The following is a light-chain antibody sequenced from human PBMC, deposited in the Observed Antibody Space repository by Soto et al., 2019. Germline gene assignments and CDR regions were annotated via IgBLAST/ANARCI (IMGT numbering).Light chain of an antibody. Sequence: DIVLTQSPGTLSLSPGERATLFCRASQSVSSSYLGWYQQKPGQAPRLLIYGASSRATGIPDRFSGSGSGTDFTLTISRLEPEDFAVYYCQQYGSFFGGGTKVEIK. CDR2: GAS. V-gene: IGKV3-20*01. CDR3: QQYGSF. J-gene: IGKJ4*01. CDR1: QSVSSSY.